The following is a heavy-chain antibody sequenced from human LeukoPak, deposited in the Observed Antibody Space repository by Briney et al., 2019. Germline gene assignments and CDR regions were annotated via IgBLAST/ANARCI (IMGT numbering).Heavy chain of an antibody. J-gene: IGHJ6*02. Sequence: GGSLRLSCAASGFTFSSYDMHWVRQATGKGLEWVSAIGTAGDTYYPDSVKGRFTISRENAKNSLYLQMTSLRAGDTAVYYCARAPPMLYADYYGMDVWGQGTTVTVSS. D-gene: IGHD2-8*01. CDR3: ARAPPMLYADYYGMDV. V-gene: IGHV3-13*01. CDR1: GFTFSSYD. CDR2: IGTAGDT.